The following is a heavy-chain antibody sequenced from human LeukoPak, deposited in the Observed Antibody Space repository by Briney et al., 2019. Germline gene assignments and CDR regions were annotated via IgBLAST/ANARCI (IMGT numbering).Heavy chain of an antibody. CDR2: IKSKTDGGTT. CDR1: GFTFSNAW. J-gene: IGHJ6*03. Sequence: GGSLRLSCAASGFTFSNAWMNWVRQAPGKGLEWVGRIKSKTDGGTTDYAAPVKGRFTISRDDSKNTLYLQMNSLKTEDTAVYYCTTGNLITVVPGDYFYYYMDVWGKGTTVTVSS. D-gene: IGHD3-10*01. V-gene: IGHV3-15*01. CDR3: TTGNLITVVPGDYFYYYMDV.